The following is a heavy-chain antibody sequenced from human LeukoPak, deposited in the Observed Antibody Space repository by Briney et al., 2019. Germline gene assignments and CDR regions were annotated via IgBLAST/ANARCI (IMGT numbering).Heavy chain of an antibody. CDR1: GGSISSYY. CDR3: AREARYYDFWSGYYPGWFDP. CDR2: IYTSGST. J-gene: IGHJ5*02. D-gene: IGHD3-3*01. V-gene: IGHV4-4*07. Sequence: SETLSLTCTVSGGSISSYYWSWIRQPAEKGLEWIGRIYTSGSTNYNPSLKSRVTMSVDTSKNQFSLKLSSVTAADTAVYYCAREARYYDFWSGYYPGWFDPWGQGTLVTVSS.